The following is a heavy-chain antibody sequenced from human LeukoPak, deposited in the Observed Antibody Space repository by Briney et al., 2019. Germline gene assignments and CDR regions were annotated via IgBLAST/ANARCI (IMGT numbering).Heavy chain of an antibody. D-gene: IGHD6-13*01. Sequence: ASVQVSCKASGYTFTSYYMHWVRQAPGQGLEWMGIINPSGGSTSYAQKFQGRVTMTRDTSTSTVYMELSSLRSEDTAVYYCARGARLGRAAGTLNFDYWGQGTLVTVSS. CDR3: ARGARLGRAAGTLNFDY. J-gene: IGHJ4*02. V-gene: IGHV1-46*01. CDR1: GYTFTSYY. CDR2: INPSGGST.